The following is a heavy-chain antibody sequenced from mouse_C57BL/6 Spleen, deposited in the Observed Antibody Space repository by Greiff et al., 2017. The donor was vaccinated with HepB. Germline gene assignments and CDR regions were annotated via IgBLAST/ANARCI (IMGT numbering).Heavy chain of an antibody. V-gene: IGHV5-16*01. CDR3: ARDHDDWYFDV. Sequence: EVKVEESEGGLVQPGSSMKLSCTASGFTFSDYYMAWVRQVPEKGLEWVANINYDGSSTYYLDSLKSRFIISRDNAKNILYLQMSSLKSEDTATYYCARDHDDWYFDVWGTGTTVTVSS. CDR1: GFTFSDYY. J-gene: IGHJ1*03. CDR2: INYDGSST.